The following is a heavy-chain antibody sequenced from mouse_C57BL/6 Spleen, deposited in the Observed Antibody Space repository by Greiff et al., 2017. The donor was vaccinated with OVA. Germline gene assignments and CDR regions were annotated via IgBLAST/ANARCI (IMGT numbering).Heavy chain of an antibody. V-gene: IGHV1-81*01. J-gene: IGHJ2*01. CDR3: AREALIITTVVDY. Sequence: VQLQQSGAELARPGASVKLSCKASGYTFTSYGISWVKQRTGQGLEWIGEIYPRSGNTYYNEKFKGKAPLTADKSSSTAYMVLRSLTSEDSAVYFCAREALIITTVVDYWGQGTTITVSS. CDR1: GYTFTSYG. CDR2: IYPRSGNT. D-gene: IGHD1-1*01.